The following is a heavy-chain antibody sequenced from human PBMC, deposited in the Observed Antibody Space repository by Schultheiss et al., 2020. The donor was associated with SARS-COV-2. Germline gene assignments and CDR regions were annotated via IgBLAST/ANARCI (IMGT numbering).Heavy chain of an antibody. CDR3: ANDVVPAASRAPRRAFDI. CDR2: ISGSGGST. V-gene: IGHV3-23*01. Sequence: GGSLRLSCAASGFTFSSYDMHWVRQAPGKGLEWVSAISGSGGSTYYADSVKGRFTISRDNSKNTLYLQMNSLRAEDTAVYYCANDVVPAASRAPRRAFDIWGQGTMVTVS. J-gene: IGHJ3*02. D-gene: IGHD2-2*01. CDR1: GFTFSSYD.